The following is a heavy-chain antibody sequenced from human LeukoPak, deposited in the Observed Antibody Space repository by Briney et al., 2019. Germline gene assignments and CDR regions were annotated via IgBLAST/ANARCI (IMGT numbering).Heavy chain of an antibody. CDR1: GLTFRSYA. Sequence: GGSLRLSCAASGLTFRSYAMHWVRQSPGKGLEWVAIISFDGTSKYHADSVKGRFTISRDNFKNTLYLQMNSLRVEDTAVYYCAKLADTVINPHFDYWGQGTLVTVSS. CDR2: ISFDGTSK. V-gene: IGHV3-30*18. J-gene: IGHJ4*02. CDR3: AKLADTVINPHFDY. D-gene: IGHD4-17*01.